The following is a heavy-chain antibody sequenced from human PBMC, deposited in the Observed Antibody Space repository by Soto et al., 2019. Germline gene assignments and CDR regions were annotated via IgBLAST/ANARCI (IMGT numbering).Heavy chain of an antibody. D-gene: IGHD2-2*01. CDR3: ARSQGSSTSLEIYYCYYYGMDV. V-gene: IGHV1-69*01. CDR1: GGTFGSYA. J-gene: IGHJ6*02. CDR2: IIPIPGTA. Sequence: QVQLVQSGAEVKKPGSSVKVSCKASGGTFGSYAISWVRQAPGQGLEWMGGIIPIPGTANYAQKFQGRVTIAADESTSTAYMELSSLRSEDTAVYYCARSQGSSTSLEIYYCYYYGMDVWGQGTMVTVSS.